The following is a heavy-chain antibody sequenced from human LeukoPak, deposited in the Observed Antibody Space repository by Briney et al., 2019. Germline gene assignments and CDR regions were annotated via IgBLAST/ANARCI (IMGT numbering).Heavy chain of an antibody. V-gene: IGHV3-30*04. CDR2: ISNDGSNK. CDR3: AREWHTGLIAY. Sequence: SGKSLRLSCAASGFTFSSYAMHWVRQAPGKGLEWVAVISNDGSNKYYADSVKGRFTISRDNSKSTLYLRMNSLRDEDTAVYYCAREWHTGLIAYWGQGTLVTVSS. J-gene: IGHJ4*02. CDR1: GFTFSSYA. D-gene: IGHD3-16*02.